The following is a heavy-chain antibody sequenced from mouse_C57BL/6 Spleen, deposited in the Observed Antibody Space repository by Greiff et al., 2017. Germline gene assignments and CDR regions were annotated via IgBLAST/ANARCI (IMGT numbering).Heavy chain of an antibody. J-gene: IGHJ2*01. Sequence: VQLKESGPGLVKPSQSLSLTCSVTGYSITSGYYWNWIRQFPGNKLEWMGYISYDGSNNYNPSLKNRISITRDTSKNQFFLKLNSVTTEDTATYYCARRTTVVENYFDYWGQGTTLTVSS. D-gene: IGHD1-1*01. CDR2: ISYDGSN. CDR1: GYSITSGYY. V-gene: IGHV3-6*01. CDR3: ARRTTVVENYFDY.